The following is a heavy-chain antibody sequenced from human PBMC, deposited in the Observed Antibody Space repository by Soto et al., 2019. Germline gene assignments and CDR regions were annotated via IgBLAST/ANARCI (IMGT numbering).Heavy chain of an antibody. D-gene: IGHD3-9*01. CDR1: GFTFSSYA. CDR3: AKGPYYDILTGPLDY. V-gene: IGHV3-23*01. Sequence: EVQLLESGGGLVQPRGSLRLSCAASGFTFSSYAMSWVRQAPGKGLEWVSAISGSGGSTYYADSVKGRFTISRDNSKNTLYLQMNSLRAEDTAVYYCAKGPYYDILTGPLDYWGQGTLVTVSS. CDR2: ISGSGGST. J-gene: IGHJ4*02.